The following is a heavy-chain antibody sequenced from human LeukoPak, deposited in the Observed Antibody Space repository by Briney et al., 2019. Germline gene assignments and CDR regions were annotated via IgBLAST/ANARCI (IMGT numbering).Heavy chain of an antibody. Sequence: ASVKVSCKASGYTFTSYGISWVRQAPGQGLEWMGWISTYNGNTNYAQNFQGRVTITTDTSTSTVYMELRSLRSEDSAVYYCARDYGTGSYFEYWGQGTLVTVSS. J-gene: IGHJ4*02. CDR2: ISTYNGNT. CDR3: ARDYGTGSYFEY. D-gene: IGHD3-10*01. V-gene: IGHV1-18*01. CDR1: GYTFTSYG.